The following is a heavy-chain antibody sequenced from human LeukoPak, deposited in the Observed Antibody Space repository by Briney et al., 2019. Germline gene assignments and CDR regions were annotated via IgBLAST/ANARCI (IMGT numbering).Heavy chain of an antibody. CDR2: IFYTGST. D-gene: IGHD3-22*01. V-gene: IGHV4-59*08. CDR3: ARQPSGYYDKSGYFPYYFDY. CDR1: AGSISNYY. J-gene: IGHJ4*02. Sequence: SETLSLTCTGSAGSISNYYWTWVRQPPGKGLEWVGHIFYTGSTKYDSSLESRVTISLDTSKNQFSLKLSSVTAADTAVYYCARQPSGYYDKSGYFPYYFDYWGQGALVTVSS.